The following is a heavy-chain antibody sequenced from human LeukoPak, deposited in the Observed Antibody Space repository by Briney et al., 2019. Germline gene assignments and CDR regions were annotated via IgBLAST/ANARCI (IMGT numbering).Heavy chain of an antibody. Sequence: KISCKASGYTFTGYYMHWVRQAPGQGLEWMGWINPNSGGTNYAQKFQGRVTMTRDTSISTAYMELSRLRSDDTAVYYCARDRRSIQLWFIWGQGTLVTVSS. J-gene: IGHJ4*02. CDR2: INPNSGGT. V-gene: IGHV1-2*02. CDR1: GYTFTGYY. CDR3: ARDRRSIQLWFI. D-gene: IGHD5-18*01.